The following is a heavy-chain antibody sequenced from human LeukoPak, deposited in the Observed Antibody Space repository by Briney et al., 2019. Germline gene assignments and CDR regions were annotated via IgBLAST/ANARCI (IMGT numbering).Heavy chain of an antibody. CDR2: IYWNDDK. J-gene: IGHJ5*02. CDR3: AHRAAPDYDFWSGYPGTWSWFDP. Sequence: SGPTLLKPTQTLTLTCTFSGFSLSTSGVGVGWIRQPPGKALEWLALIYWNDDKRYSPSLKSRLTITKDTSKNQVVLTMTNVDPVDTATYYCAHRAAPDYDFWSGYPGTWSWFDPWGQGTLVTVSS. D-gene: IGHD3-3*01. CDR1: GFSLSTSGVG. V-gene: IGHV2-5*01.